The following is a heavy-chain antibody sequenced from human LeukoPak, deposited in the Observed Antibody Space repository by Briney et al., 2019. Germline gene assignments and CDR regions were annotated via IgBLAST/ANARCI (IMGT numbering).Heavy chain of an antibody. V-gene: IGHV4-34*01. J-gene: IGHJ4*02. Sequence: SETLSLTCAVYGGSFSGYYWSWIRQPPGKGLEWIGEINHSGSTNYNPSLKSRVTISVDTSKNQFSLKLSSVTAAATAMYYCARTTYYYDSSGYYYPIDYWGQGTLVTVSS. CDR3: ARTTYYYDSSGYYYPIDY. CDR1: GGSFSGYY. D-gene: IGHD3-22*01. CDR2: INHSGST.